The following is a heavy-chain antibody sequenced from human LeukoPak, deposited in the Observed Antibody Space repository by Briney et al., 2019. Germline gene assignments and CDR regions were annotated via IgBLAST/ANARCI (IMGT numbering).Heavy chain of an antibody. D-gene: IGHD3-3*01. Sequence: GGSLRLSCAASGFTFSSYGMHWVRQAPGKGLEWVAVIWYDGSNKYYADSVKGRFTISRDNSKNTLYLQMNSLRAEDTAVYYCARDLYYDFWSGDTFDYWGQGTLVTVSS. CDR1: GFTFSSYG. CDR2: IWYDGSNK. J-gene: IGHJ4*02. CDR3: ARDLYYDFWSGDTFDY. V-gene: IGHV3-33*01.